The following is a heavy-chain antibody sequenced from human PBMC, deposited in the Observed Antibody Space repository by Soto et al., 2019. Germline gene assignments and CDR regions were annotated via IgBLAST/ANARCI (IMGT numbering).Heavy chain of an antibody. J-gene: IGHJ6*02. CDR2: IIPIFGTA. Sequence: SVKVSCKASGGSFSSYAISWVRQAPGQGLEWMGGIIPIFGTANYAQKFQGRVTITADESTSTAYMELSSLRSEDTAVYYCAVRKRGVDIVVVPAAGYYYYYGMDVWGQGTTVTVSS. CDR1: GGSFSSYA. D-gene: IGHD2-2*01. V-gene: IGHV1-69*13. CDR3: AVRKRGVDIVVVPAAGYYYYYGMDV.